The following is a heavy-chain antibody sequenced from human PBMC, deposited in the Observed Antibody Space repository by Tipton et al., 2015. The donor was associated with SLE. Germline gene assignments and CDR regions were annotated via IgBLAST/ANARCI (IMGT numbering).Heavy chain of an antibody. V-gene: IGHV4-39*07. Sequence: TLSLTCTVSGGSTSSSSYYWGWIRQPPGKGLEWIGSINYSGSTFYNPSLKSRVTISVDTSKNQFSLKLSSVTAADTAVYYCARDTHLGYWGQGTLVTVSS. CDR1: GGSTSSSSYY. J-gene: IGHJ4*02. CDR2: INYSGST. CDR3: ARDTHLGY.